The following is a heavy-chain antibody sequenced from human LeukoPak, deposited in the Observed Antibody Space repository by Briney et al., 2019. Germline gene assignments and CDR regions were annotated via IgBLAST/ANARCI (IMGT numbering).Heavy chain of an antibody. CDR2: ISWDGGST. CDR1: GFTFDDYT. V-gene: IGHV3-43*01. D-gene: IGHD3-22*01. CDR3: AKDALRYYYDSSGYFDY. Sequence: GGSLRLSCAASGFTFDDYTMHWVRQAPGKGLEWVSLISWDGGSTYYADSVKGRFTISRDNSKNSLYLQMNSLRTEDTALYYCAKDALRYYYDSSGYFDYWGQGTLVTVSS. J-gene: IGHJ4*02.